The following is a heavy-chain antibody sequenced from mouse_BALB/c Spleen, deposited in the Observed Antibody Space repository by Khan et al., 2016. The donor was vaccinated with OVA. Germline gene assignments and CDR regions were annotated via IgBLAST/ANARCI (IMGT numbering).Heavy chain of an antibody. CDR3: ERDGSRYNYAIDY. CDR2: ISYSGST. Sequence: EVQLQESGPGLVKPSQSLSLTCTVTGYSITSDYAWNWIRQFPGNKLEWMGYISYSGSTNYNPALKSRISITRDTSKNQFFLQLNSVTTDDTATYYCERDGSRYNYAIDYWGQATSVTVSS. J-gene: IGHJ4*01. D-gene: IGHD2-3*01. CDR1: GYSITSDYA. V-gene: IGHV3-2*02.